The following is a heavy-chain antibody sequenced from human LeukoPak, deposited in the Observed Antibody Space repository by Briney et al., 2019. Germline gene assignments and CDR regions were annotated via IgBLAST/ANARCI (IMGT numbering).Heavy chain of an antibody. CDR2: IYYSGST. D-gene: IGHD3-9*01. V-gene: IGHV4-39*01. CDR1: GGSISSSSYY. Sequence: PSETLSLTCTVSGGSISSSSYYWGWIRQPPGKGLEWIGSIYYSGSTYYNPSLKSRVTISVDTSKNQFSLKLSSVTAADTAVYYCARTYYNILTGFRIQPNWFDPWGQGTLVTVSS. CDR3: ARTYYNILTGFRIQPNWFDP. J-gene: IGHJ5*02.